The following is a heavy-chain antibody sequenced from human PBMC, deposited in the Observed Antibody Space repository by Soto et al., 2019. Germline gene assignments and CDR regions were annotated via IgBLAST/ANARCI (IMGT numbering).Heavy chain of an antibody. J-gene: IGHJ6*02. CDR3: ARATIFGVVIDPYYYYGMDV. V-gene: IGHV3-7*01. D-gene: IGHD3-3*01. CDR1: GFTFSSYW. CDR2: IKQDGSEK. Sequence: GGSLRLSCAASGFTFSSYWMSWVRQAPGKGLEWVANIKQDGSEKYYVDSVKGRFTISRDNAKNSLYLQMNSLRAEDTAVYYCARATIFGVVIDPYYYYGMDVWGQGTTVTVSS.